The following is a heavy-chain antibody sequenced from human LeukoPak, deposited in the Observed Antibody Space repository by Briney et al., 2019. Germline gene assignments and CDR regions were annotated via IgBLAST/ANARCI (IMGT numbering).Heavy chain of an antibody. CDR2: IYPGDSDT. V-gene: IGHV5-51*01. Sequence: GESLKISCKGSGYSFTSYWIGWVRQMPGKGLEWMGIIYPGDSDTRYSPSFQGQVTISADKSISTAYLQWSSLKASDTATYYCARRYGGNSPAVYWYFDLWGRGTLVTVSS. CDR3: ARRYGGNSPAVYWYFDL. D-gene: IGHD4-23*01. J-gene: IGHJ2*01. CDR1: GYSFTSYW.